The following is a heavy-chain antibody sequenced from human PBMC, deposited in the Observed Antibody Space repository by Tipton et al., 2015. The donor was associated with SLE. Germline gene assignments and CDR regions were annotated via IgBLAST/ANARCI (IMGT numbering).Heavy chain of an antibody. J-gene: IGHJ4*02. V-gene: IGHV1-18*01. CDR1: GYTFTTYG. CDR2: ISAYNGNT. D-gene: IGHD6-19*01. CDR3: AIAVAGRNWGDY. Sequence: QLVQSGAEVKKPGASVKVSCKASGYTFTTYGISWVRQAPGQGLEWMGWISAYNGNTNCVQKLQDRVTMTTDSSTSTAHMDLRSLRSDDTAVYYCAIAVAGRNWGDYWGQGTLVTVSS.